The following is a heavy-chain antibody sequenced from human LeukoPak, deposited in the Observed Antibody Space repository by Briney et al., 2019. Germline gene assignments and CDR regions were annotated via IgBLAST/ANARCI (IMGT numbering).Heavy chain of an antibody. V-gene: IGHV3-48*01. J-gene: IGHJ4*02. CDR1: GFTFSSYN. CDR3: ASPEELLLDY. Sequence: GGSLRLSCAASGFTFSSYNMNWVRQAPGKGLEWVSYISSGSSTVYYADSVKGRFSISRDNAKNSLYLQMNGLRAEDTAVYYCASPEELLLDYWGQGTLVTVSS. D-gene: IGHD1-7*01. CDR2: ISSGSSTV.